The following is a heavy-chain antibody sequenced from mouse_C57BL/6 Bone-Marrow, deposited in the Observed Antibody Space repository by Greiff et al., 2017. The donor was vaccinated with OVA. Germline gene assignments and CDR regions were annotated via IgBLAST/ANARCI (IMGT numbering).Heavy chain of an antibody. V-gene: IGHV5-6*02. CDR3: ARPYYSNPYYLDY. J-gene: IGHJ2*01. Sequence: EVKLVESGGDLVKPGGSLKLSCAPSGFTFSSYGMSWVRQTPDKRLEWVATISSGGSYTYYPDSVKGRFTISRDNAKNTLYLQMSSLKSEDTAMYYCARPYYSNPYYLDYWGQGTTLTVSS. CDR1: GFTFSSYG. D-gene: IGHD2-5*01. CDR2: ISSGGSYT.